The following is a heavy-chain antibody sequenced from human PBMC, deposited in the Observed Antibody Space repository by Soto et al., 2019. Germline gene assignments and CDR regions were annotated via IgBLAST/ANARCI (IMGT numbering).Heavy chain of an antibody. D-gene: IGHD2-15*01. V-gene: IGHV3-30-3*01. J-gene: IGHJ4*02. CDR2: ISYDGSNK. CDR1: GFTFSSYA. Sequence: GGSLRLSCAASGFTFSSYAMHWVRQAPGKGLEWVAVISYDGSNKYYADSVKGRFTISRDNSKNTLYLQMNSLRAEDTAVYYCASPSDGGNRAYFDYWGQGTLVTVSS. CDR3: ASPSDGGNRAYFDY.